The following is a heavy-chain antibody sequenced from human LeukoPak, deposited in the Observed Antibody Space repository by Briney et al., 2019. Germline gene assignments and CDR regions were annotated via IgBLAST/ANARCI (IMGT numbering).Heavy chain of an antibody. CDR2: IGGSGGST. Sequence: GGSLRLSCAASGFTFSTYVMSWVRQAPGKGLDWVSSIGGSGGSTYYADSVKGRFTISRDNSKNTLYLQINSLRAEDTAVFYCAACIAAAGYFYYMDVWGKGTMVTVSS. CDR1: GFTFSTYV. CDR3: AACIAAAGYFYYMDV. V-gene: IGHV3-23*01. J-gene: IGHJ6*03. D-gene: IGHD6-13*01.